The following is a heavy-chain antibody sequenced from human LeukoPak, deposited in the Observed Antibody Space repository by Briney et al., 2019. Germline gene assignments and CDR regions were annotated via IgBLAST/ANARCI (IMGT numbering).Heavy chain of an antibody. CDR2: INPNSGGT. D-gene: IGHD5-12*01. Sequence: GASVKVSCKASGYTFTGYYMHWVRQAPGQGLEWMGWINPNSGGTNYAQKFRGRVTMTRDTSISTAYMELSRLRSDDTAVYYCARFNSGYDGLELDYWGQGTLVTVSS. CDR3: ARFNSGYDGLELDY. J-gene: IGHJ4*02. V-gene: IGHV1-2*02. CDR1: GYTFTGYY.